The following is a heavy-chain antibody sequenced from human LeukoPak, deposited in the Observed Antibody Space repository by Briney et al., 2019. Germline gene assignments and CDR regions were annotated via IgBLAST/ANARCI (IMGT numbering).Heavy chain of an antibody. D-gene: IGHD6-13*01. CDR2: IYYSGST. V-gene: IGHV4-59*01. J-gene: IGHJ4*02. CDR1: GGSISSYY. Sequence: SETLSLTCTVSGGSISSYYWSWIRQPPGKGLEWIGYIYYSGSTNYNPSLKSRVTISVDTSKNQFSLKLSSVTAADTAVYYCARTTGYKSGWYGRVFDYWGQGTLVTVSS. CDR3: ARTTGYKSGWYGRVFDY.